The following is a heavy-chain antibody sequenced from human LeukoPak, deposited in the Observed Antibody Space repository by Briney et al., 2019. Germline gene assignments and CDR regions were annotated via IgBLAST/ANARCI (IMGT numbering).Heavy chain of an antibody. V-gene: IGHV3-15*01. Sequence: GGSLRLSCAASGFTFSNAWMSWVRQAPGKGLEWVGRIKSKTDGGTTDYAAPVKGRLTISRDDSKNTLYLQMNSLKTEDTAVYYCTTDRGYSGYDPILPYYYYYMDVWGKGTTVTVSS. CDR3: TTDRGYSGYDPILPYYYYYMDV. CDR1: GFTFSNAW. J-gene: IGHJ6*03. CDR2: IKSKTDGGTT. D-gene: IGHD5-12*01.